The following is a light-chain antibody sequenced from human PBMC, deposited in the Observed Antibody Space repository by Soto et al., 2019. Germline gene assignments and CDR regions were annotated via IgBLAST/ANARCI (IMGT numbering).Light chain of an antibody. CDR3: QQYNNYSPYT. Sequence: DIQMTQSPSTLSASVGDRVTITCRASQTISSWLAWYQQKPGKAPKLLIYDASILESGVPARFSGSGSGTEFTLTINSLQPDDFAPYYCQQYNNYSPYTFGQGTKLESK. CDR2: DAS. V-gene: IGKV1-5*01. CDR1: QTISSW. J-gene: IGKJ2*01.